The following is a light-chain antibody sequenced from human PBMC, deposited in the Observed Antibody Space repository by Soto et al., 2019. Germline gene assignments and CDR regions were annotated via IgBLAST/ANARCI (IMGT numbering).Light chain of an antibody. V-gene: IGKV1-39*01. CDR3: QQTYSTPTWT. CDR1: QSITDY. Sequence: DIQMTQSPSALSGSVGDRVTITCRASQSITDYLTWYQQKPGKAPKLLIYAASSLQSGVPSRFSGSGSGTDFTLTISSLQPEDFATYYCQQTYSTPTWTFGHGTKVDIK. J-gene: IGKJ1*01. CDR2: AAS.